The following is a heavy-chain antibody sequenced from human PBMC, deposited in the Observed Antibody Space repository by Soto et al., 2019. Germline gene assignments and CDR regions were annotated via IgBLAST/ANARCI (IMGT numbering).Heavy chain of an antibody. CDR2: ISAHNGNT. V-gene: IGHV1-18*01. Sequence: QVHLVQSGAEVKKPGASVKVSCKGSGYTFTSYGITWVRQAPGQGLEWMGWISAHNGNTDYAQKLQGRVTVTRDTSTSTAYMELRSLRSDATAGYYCARGRYGDYWGQGALVTVSS. D-gene: IGHD1-1*01. CDR1: GYTFTSYG. J-gene: IGHJ4*02. CDR3: ARGRYGDY.